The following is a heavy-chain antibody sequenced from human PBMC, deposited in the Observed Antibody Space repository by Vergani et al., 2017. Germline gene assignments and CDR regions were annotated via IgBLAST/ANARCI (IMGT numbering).Heavy chain of an antibody. V-gene: IGHV3-23*04. Sequence: EVQLVESGGGLVKPGGSLRLSCAASGFTFSSYAMSWVRQAPGKGLEWVSAISGSGGSTYYADSVKGRFTISRDKSKNTLYLQMNSLRAEDTAVYYCANGVYKDYDILTGYYTSGGHFDYWGQGTLVTVSS. J-gene: IGHJ4*02. CDR1: GFTFSSYA. D-gene: IGHD3-9*01. CDR3: ANGVYKDYDILTGYYTSGGHFDY. CDR2: ISGSGGST.